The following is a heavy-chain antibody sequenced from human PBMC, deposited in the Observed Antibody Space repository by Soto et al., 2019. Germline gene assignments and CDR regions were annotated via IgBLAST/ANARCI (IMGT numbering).Heavy chain of an antibody. J-gene: IGHJ4*02. D-gene: IGHD3-9*01. Sequence: EVQLVESGGGLVQPGGSLRLSCAASGFTFSSYWMSWVRQAPGKGLEWVANIKQDGSEKYYVDSVKGRFTISRDNAKNSLYLQMNSLRAEDTAVNYCARAVLRYFDSFDYWGQGTLVTVSS. CDR1: GFTFSSYW. CDR2: IKQDGSEK. V-gene: IGHV3-7*01. CDR3: ARAVLRYFDSFDY.